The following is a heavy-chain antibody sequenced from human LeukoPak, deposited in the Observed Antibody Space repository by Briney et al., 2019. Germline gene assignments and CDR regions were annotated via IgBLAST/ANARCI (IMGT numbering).Heavy chain of an antibody. D-gene: IGHD2/OR15-2a*01. V-gene: IGHV3-23*01. CDR2: TSSTGIGT. J-gene: IGHJ3*01. CDR3: AKRGQYLAPNNAFDV. Sequence: GGSLRLSCAASGSTFSNYAMSWVRQAPGKGLQWVSLTSSTGIGTFYANSVKGRFTISRDNSNNTLYLQMNSLRVDDTAVYYCAKRGQYLAPNNAFDVWGQGTMVTVSS. CDR1: GSTFSNYA.